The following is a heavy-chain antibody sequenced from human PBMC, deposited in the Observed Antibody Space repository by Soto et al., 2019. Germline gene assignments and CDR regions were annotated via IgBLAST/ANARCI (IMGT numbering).Heavy chain of an antibody. J-gene: IGHJ6*02. V-gene: IGHV1-18*04. D-gene: IGHD6-19*01. CDR3: ARRAPVAEELDV. CDR2: ISAYNGNT. CDR1: GYTFASYG. Sequence: QVQLVQSGAEVKKPGASVKVACKASGYTFASYGISWVRQAPGPGLEWMGWISAYNGNTNYAQKLQGRVTMTTDTSTSTAYMALRSLRSDDTAVYYCARRAPVAEELDVWGQGTTVTVSS.